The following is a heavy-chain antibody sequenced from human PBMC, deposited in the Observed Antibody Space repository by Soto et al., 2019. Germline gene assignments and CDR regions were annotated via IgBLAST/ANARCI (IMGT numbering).Heavy chain of an antibody. CDR3: ARDISGYCSGTRCYGLVFDS. V-gene: IGHV3-11*01. CDR2: ISNSGSTI. CDR1: GFTFSDYY. Sequence: GGSLRLSCAPSGFTFSDYYMSWIRQAPGKGLEWISYISNSGSTIYYADSVKGRFSISRDNAKSSLYLQMDSLRAEDTAVYYCARDISGYCSGTRCYGLVFDSWGQGILVTVSS. J-gene: IGHJ4*02. D-gene: IGHD2-2*01.